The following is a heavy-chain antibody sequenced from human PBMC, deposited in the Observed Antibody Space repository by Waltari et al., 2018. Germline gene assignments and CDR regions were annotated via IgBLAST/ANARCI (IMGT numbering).Heavy chain of an antibody. Sequence: QVQLQESGPGLVKPSETLSLTCTVSGGSISSYYWSWIRQPPGKGLEWIGYIYYSGSTNYNPSLKSRVTISVDTSKNQFSLKLSSVTAADTAVYYCARDVTDSSGWYLLDYWGQGTLVTVSS. CDR2: IYYSGST. V-gene: IGHV4-59*12. J-gene: IGHJ4*02. CDR3: ARDVTDSSGWYLLDY. D-gene: IGHD6-19*01. CDR1: GGSISSYY.